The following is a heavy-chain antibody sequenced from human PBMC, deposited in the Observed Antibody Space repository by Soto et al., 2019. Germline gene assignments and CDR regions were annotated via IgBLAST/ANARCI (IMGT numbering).Heavy chain of an antibody. CDR1: GVSISSTSYN. Sequence: SETLSLTCNVSGVSISSTSYNWGWILHPPGKGLEWGGYIYYSGSNNYNPSLKSRVTTAVDTSKNQFSLKLSSVTAADTAVYYCARDGPIRGMDVWGQGTTVTVSS. V-gene: IGHV4-61*01. CDR3: ARDGPIRGMDV. J-gene: IGHJ6*02. CDR2: IYYSGSN.